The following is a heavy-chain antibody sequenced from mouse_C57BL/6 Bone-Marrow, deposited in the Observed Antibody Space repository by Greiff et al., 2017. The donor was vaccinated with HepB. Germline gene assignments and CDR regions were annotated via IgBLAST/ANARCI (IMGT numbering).Heavy chain of an antibody. J-gene: IGHJ2*01. D-gene: IGHD1-1*01. CDR1: GFTFSSYA. CDR2: ISSGGDYI. V-gene: IGHV5S21*01. Sequence: EVQGVESGEGLGKPGWSLKLSCAASGFTFSSYAMSWVRQTPEKRLEWVAYISSGGDYIYYADTVKGRFTISRDNARNTLYLQMSSLKSEDTAMYYCTRRGLNVVPPDCWGQRIT. CDR3: TRRGLNVVPPDC.